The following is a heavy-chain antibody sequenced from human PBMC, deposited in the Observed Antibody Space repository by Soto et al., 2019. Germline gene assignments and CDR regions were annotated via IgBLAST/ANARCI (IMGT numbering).Heavy chain of an antibody. V-gene: IGHV4-34*01. J-gene: IGHJ4*02. CDR1: GGSFSDYI. CDR3: MLGSGWKDFDY. CDR2: IYYSGST. Sequence: SETLSLTCDVYGGSFSDYIWTWIRQTPGKGLQWIGNIYYSGSTYYNPSLKSRVTISVDTSKNQFSLKLSSVTAADTAVYYCMLGSGWKDFDYWGQGTLVTVSS. D-gene: IGHD3-22*01.